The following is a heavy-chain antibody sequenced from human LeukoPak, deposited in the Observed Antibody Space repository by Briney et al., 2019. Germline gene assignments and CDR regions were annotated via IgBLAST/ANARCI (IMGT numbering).Heavy chain of an antibody. Sequence: GGSLRLSCAASGFTVSSNYMSWVRQAPGKGLEWVSVIYSGGSTYYADSVKGRFTISRDNSKNTLYLQMNSLRAEDTAVYYCARGWGSGGSCCDAFDIWGQGTMVTVSS. V-gene: IGHV3-66*01. CDR3: ARGWGSGGSCCDAFDI. J-gene: IGHJ3*02. D-gene: IGHD2-15*01. CDR2: IYSGGST. CDR1: GFTVSSNY.